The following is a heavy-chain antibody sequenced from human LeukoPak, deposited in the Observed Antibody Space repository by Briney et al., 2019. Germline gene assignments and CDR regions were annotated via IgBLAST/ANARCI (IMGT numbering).Heavy chain of an antibody. CDR3: AKDRGGGSQLGDAYDV. D-gene: IGHD5-24*01. J-gene: IGHJ3*01. Sequence: GGSLRLSCAASGFPFDEHAMHWVRHAPGKGLEWVSGISYSSETIGYVDSVKGRFTIPRDNVRKSLYLQMNSLRIEDTALYYCAKDRGGGSQLGDAYDVWGQGTMVSVSS. V-gene: IGHV3-9*01. CDR1: GFPFDEHA. CDR2: ISYSSETI.